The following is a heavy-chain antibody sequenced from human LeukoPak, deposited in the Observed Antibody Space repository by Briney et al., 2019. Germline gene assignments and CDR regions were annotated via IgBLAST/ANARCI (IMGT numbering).Heavy chain of an antibody. CDR3: AREGGYYYDSSGYYDY. Sequence: SETLSLTCTVSGGSISSYYWSWIRQPPGKGLEWIGYIYYSGSTNYNPSLKSRVSISVDTSKNQFSLKLSSVTAADTAVYYCAREGGYYYDSSGYYDYWGQGTLVTVSS. D-gene: IGHD3-22*01. CDR1: GGSISSYY. V-gene: IGHV4-59*01. J-gene: IGHJ4*02. CDR2: IYYSGST.